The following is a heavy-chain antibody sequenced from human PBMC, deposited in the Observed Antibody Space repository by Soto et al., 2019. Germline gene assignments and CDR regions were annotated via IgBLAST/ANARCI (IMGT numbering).Heavy chain of an antibody. J-gene: IGHJ4*02. CDR1: GGSISSGGYY. CDR2: IYYSGST. V-gene: IGHV4-31*03. D-gene: IGHD3-22*01. Sequence: SETLSLTCTVSGGSISSGGYYWSWIRQHPGKGLEWIGYIYYSGSTYYNPSLKSRVTISVDTSKNQFSLKLSSVTAADTAVYYCARVVSYDSSGYYYLYYFDYRGQGALVTVSS. CDR3: ARVVSYDSSGYYYLYYFDY.